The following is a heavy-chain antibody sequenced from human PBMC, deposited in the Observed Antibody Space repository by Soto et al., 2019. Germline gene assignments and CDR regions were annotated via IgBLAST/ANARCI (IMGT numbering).Heavy chain of an antibody. CDR1: WDRCVGYC. V-gene: IGHV5-51*01. D-gene: IGHD3-16*01. CDR2: IYPGDSDT. J-gene: IGHJ5*02. CDR3: ARGLIARSWFDP. Sequence: ELQRVWWRGAWDRCVGYCIGCVSQMPGKGLEWMGIIYPGDSDTRYSPSFQGQVTISADKSISTAYLQWSSLKASDTAMYYCARGLIARSWFDPWGQGTLVTVSS.